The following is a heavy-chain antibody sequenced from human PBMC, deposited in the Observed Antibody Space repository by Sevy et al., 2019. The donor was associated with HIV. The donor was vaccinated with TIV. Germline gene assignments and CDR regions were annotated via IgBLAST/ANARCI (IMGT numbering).Heavy chain of an antibody. V-gene: IGHV3-30-3*01. CDR2: RSYDGTYK. CDR1: GFSFSHYA. CDR3: ARVAVSYCTNDCYHRFDY. J-gene: IGHJ4*02. D-gene: IGHD2-8*01. Sequence: GGSLRLACAVSGFSFSHYAFHWVRRAPGKGLEWVSLRSYDGTYKYYADSVKGRFTISRDNSKNTLYLQMNSLRGNDTAVYYCARVAVSYCTNDCYHRFDYWGPGALVTVSS.